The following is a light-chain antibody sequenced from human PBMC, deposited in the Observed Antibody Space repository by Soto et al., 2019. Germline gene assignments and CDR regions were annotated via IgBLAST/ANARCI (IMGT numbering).Light chain of an antibody. V-gene: IGLV1-40*01. J-gene: IGLJ2*01. CDR1: SSNIGALFD. CDR3: QSYDSGLGGYVV. Sequence: QSVLTQPPSMSGAPGQRVTISCTGSSSNIGALFDVHWYQQLPGTAPKLLIYTNNNRPSGVPDRFSGSRSGTSASLAITGLQAEDEADYYCQSYDSGLGGYVVFGGGTKLTVL. CDR2: TNN.